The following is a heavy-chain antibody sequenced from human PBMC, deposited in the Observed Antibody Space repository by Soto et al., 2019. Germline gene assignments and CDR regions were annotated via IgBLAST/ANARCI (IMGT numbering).Heavy chain of an antibody. Sequence: SETLSLTCTVSGGSISTYYWNWIRQPPGKGLEWIGYIYYGGSANYNPSLKSRVTISVDTSKKQFSLKLSSVTAADTAVYYCASGGLSTNGVSSALDYWGQGTLVTVSS. D-gene: IGHD2-8*01. CDR3: ASGGLSTNGVSSALDY. J-gene: IGHJ4*02. V-gene: IGHV4-59*08. CDR1: GGSISTYY. CDR2: IYYGGSA.